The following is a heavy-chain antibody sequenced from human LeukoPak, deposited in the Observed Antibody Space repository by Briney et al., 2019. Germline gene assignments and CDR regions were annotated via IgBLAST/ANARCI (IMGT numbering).Heavy chain of an antibody. CDR2: FGPEDGET. D-gene: IGHD3-22*01. CDR1: GYTLTELS. J-gene: IGHJ5*02. V-gene: IGHV1-24*01. CDR3: ATDYYDSSGYTENWFDP. Sequence: ASVKVSCKVSGYTLTELSMHWVRQAPGKGLEWMGGFGPEDGETIYAQKFQGRVTMTEDTSTDTAYMELSSLRSEDTAVYYCATDYYDSSGYTENWFDPWGQGTLVTVSS.